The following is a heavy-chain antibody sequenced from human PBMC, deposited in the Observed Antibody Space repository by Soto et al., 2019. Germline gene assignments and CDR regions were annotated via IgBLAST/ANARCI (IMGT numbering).Heavy chain of an antibody. V-gene: IGHV3-30-3*01. CDR1: GLNSINYA. CDR3: ARDYYKYYDSSGYYRSPAY. J-gene: IGHJ4*02. D-gene: IGHD3-22*01. Sequence: GGSLIVSWAASGLNSINYAKHWVRKAPGKGLEWVALISYDGSDKDYADSVKGRFTISRDNSRNTLFLQMNSLRAEDTAVYYCARDYYKYYDSSGYYRSPAYWGQGTLVTVSS. CDR2: ISYDGSDK.